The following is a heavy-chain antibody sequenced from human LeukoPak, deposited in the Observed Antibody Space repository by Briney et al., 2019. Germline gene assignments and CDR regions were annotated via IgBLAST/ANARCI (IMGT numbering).Heavy chain of an antibody. Sequence: ASVKVSCKASGYTFTNNYLHWVRQAPGQGLEWMGMIYPRDGSTSYAQNFQGRVTVTRDTSTTTVHMELRGLRFEDTAVYYCARDQEGFDYWGQGTVVTVSS. CDR2: IYPRDGST. J-gene: IGHJ4*02. V-gene: IGHV1-46*01. CDR3: ARDQEGFDY. CDR1: GYTFTNNY.